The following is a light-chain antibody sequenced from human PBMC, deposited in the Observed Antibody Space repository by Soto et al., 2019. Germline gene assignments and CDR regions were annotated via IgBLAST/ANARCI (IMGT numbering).Light chain of an antibody. CDR3: QQSDSTSQWT. CDR1: QSISSC. CDR2: AAS. Sequence: DIQMTQSPSSLSASVGDRVTITCRASQSISSCLNWYQQKPGKAPKLLIYAASSLQSGVPSRFSGSGSGTDFTLTTSSLQPEDFATYYCQQSDSTSQWTFGQGTKVDIK. J-gene: IGKJ1*01. V-gene: IGKV1-39*01.